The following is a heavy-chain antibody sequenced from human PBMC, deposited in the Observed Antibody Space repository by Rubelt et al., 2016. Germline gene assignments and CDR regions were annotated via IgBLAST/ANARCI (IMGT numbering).Heavy chain of an antibody. V-gene: IGHV4-4*07. J-gene: IGHJ4*02. Sequence: QVQLQESGPGLVKPSETLSLTCTVSGGSISRYSWSWIRQPAGKGLEWIGHIYASGNTNYNPSLKSRVTMSLDSSKNQFSRELRVVTAADTAVDFWAGEISGSYSLDSWGQGTLVTVSS. CDR1: GGSISRYS. CDR2: IYASGNT. D-gene: IGHD1-26*01. CDR3: AGEISGSYSLDS.